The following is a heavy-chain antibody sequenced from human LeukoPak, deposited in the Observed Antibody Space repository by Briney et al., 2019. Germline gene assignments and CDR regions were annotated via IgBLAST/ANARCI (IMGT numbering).Heavy chain of an antibody. CDR3: AREGSSWPYYYYGMDV. V-gene: IGHV4-59*01. CDR2: IYYSGST. Sequence: SETLSLTCNVSGGSISSYNWSWIRQPPGKGLEWIGYIYYSGSTNYNPSLKSRVTISVDTSKNQFSLKLSSVTAADTAVYYCAREGSSWPYYYYGMDVWGQGTTVTVSS. J-gene: IGHJ6*02. D-gene: IGHD6-13*01. CDR1: GGSISSYN.